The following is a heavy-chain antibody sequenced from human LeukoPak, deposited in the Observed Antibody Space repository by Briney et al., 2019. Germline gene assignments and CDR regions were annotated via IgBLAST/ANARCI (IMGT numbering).Heavy chain of an antibody. J-gene: IGHJ6*02. D-gene: IGHD4-23*01. CDR3: ARDSTYGGNSDYYYYYGMDV. CDR2: TYYRSKWYN. V-gene: IGHV6-1*01. CDR1: GDSVSSNSAA. Sequence: SQTLSLTCAISGDSVSSNSAAWNWIRQSPSRGLEWLGRTYYRSKWYNDYAVSVESRITINPDTSKNQFSLQLNSVTPEDTAVYSCARDSTYGGNSDYYYYYGMDVWGQGTTVTVSS.